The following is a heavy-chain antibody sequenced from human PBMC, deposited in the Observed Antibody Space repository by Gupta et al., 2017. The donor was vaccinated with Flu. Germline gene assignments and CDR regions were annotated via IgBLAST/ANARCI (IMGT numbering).Heavy chain of an antibody. CDR1: GFTFSSTA. J-gene: IGHJ5*02. V-gene: IGHV3-23*01. Sequence: EVQLLESGGGFVQPGGSLSLSCAASGFTFSSTAMSWVRQAPGKGLEWVSVSSGSGGRTYYADSVKGRFTISRDNSKNTLYLQMNSLRAEDTAVYYCAKDSDRYCSSTSCYGRYNWFDPWGQGTLVTVSS. D-gene: IGHD2-2*01. CDR2: SSGSGGRT. CDR3: AKDSDRYCSSTSCYGRYNWFDP.